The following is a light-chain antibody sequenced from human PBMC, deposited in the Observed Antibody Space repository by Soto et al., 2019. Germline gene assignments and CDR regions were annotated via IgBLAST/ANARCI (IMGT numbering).Light chain of an antibody. CDR3: QQLNSYPSF. CDR2: DVS. Sequence: AIQLTQSPSSLSASVGDTVTITCRPSQYFSSALAWYQHRPGKPPRLLIYDVSRLQSGVPSRFSGSGSGTDFTLTISSLQPEDFVTYYCQQLNSYPSFFGGGTKVDI. CDR1: QYFSSA. J-gene: IGKJ4*01. V-gene: IGKV1-13*02.